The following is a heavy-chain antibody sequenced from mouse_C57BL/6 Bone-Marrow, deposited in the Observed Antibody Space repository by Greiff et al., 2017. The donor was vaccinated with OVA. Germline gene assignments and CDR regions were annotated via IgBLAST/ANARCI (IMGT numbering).Heavy chain of an antibody. V-gene: IGHV6-3*01. CDR1: GFTFSNYW. D-gene: IGHD3-2*02. CDR3: TDSSGSGAY. CDR2: IRLKSDNYAT. Sequence: DVMLVESGGGLVQPGGSMKLSCVASGFTFSNYWMNWVRQSPEKGLEWVAQIRLKSDNYATHYAESVKGRFTISRDDSKSSVYLQMNNLRAEDTGIYYCTDSSGSGAYWGQGTLVTVSA. J-gene: IGHJ3*01.